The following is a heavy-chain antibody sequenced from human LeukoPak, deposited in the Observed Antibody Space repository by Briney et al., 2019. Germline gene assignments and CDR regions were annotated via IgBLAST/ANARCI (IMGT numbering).Heavy chain of an antibody. CDR3: AKDGSGWPYYYGMDV. CDR1: GFTFSSYA. Sequence: PGGSLRLSCAASGFTFSSYAMSWVRQTPGKGLEWVSAISGSGGSTYYADSVKGRFTISRDNSKNTLYLQMNSLRAEDTAVYYCAKDGSGWPYYYGMDVWGQGTTLTVSS. J-gene: IGHJ6*02. V-gene: IGHV3-23*01. D-gene: IGHD6-19*01. CDR2: ISGSGGST.